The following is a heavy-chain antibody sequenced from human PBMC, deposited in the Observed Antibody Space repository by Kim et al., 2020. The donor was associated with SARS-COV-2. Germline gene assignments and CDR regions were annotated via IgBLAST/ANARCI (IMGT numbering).Heavy chain of an antibody. D-gene: IGHD2-2*01. CDR2: MNPNSGNT. Sequence: ASVKVSCKASGYTFTSYDINWVRQATGQGLEWMGWMNPNSGNTGYAQKFQGRVTMTRNTSISTAYMELSSLRSEDTAVYYCARGLRVGYQLLSEGYYDYGMDVWGQGTTVTVSS. CDR1: GYTFTSYD. J-gene: IGHJ6*02. CDR3: ARGLRVGYQLLSEGYYDYGMDV. V-gene: IGHV1-8*01.